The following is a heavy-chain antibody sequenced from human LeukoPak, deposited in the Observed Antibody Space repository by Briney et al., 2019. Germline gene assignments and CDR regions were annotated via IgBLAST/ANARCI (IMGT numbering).Heavy chain of an antibody. V-gene: IGHV3-30*02. CDR2: IRYDGSNR. J-gene: IGHJ6*03. CDR1: GFTFSTSG. Sequence: PGGSLRLSCAASGFTFSTSGMHWVRQAPGKGLEWVAFIRYDGSNRYYADSVKGRFTISKDNSKKTLFLQMNSLRAEDTAVYFCAKEMDRDYYYMDVWGKGTTVTVSS. CDR3: AKEMDRDYYYMDV. D-gene: IGHD1-14*01.